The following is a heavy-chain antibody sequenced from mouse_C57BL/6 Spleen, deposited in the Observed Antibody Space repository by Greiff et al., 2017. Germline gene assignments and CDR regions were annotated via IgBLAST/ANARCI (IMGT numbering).Heavy chain of an antibody. J-gene: IGHJ2*01. Sequence: VQLQQPGAELVKPGASVKLSCKASGYTFTSYWMQWVKQRPGQGLEWIGEIDPSDSYTNYNQKFKGKATWTVDTSSSTAYMQLSSLTSEDSAVYYCAISYAYYFDYWGQGTTLTVSS. CDR2: IDPSDSYT. CDR3: AISYAYYFDY. V-gene: IGHV1-50*01. D-gene: IGHD1-1*01. CDR1: GYTFTSYW.